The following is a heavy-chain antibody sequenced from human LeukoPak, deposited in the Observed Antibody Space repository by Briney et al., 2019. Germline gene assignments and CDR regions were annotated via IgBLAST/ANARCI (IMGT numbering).Heavy chain of an antibody. D-gene: IGHD4-17*01. CDR2: IYYSGST. Sequence: SETLSLTCTVSGGSISSYYWSWIRQPPGKGLEWIGYIYYSGSTNYNPSLKSRVTISVDTSKNQFSLKLSSVTAADTAVYYCPRVDYGDYGFNWYFDLWGRGTLVTVSS. V-gene: IGHV4-59*01. J-gene: IGHJ2*01. CDR1: GGSISSYY. CDR3: PRVDYGDYGFNWYFDL.